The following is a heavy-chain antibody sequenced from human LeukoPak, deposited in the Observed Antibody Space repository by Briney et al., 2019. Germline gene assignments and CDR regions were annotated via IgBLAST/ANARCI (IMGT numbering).Heavy chain of an antibody. V-gene: IGHV3-30*02. Sequence: GGSLRLSCAASGFTFSSYGMHWVRQAPGKGLEWVAFIRYDGSNKYYADSVKGRFTISRDNSKNTLYLQMNSLRAEDTAVYYCARELSPSPDRDYYYYYYMDVWGKGTTVTVSS. D-gene: IGHD2/OR15-2a*01. CDR3: ARELSPSPDRDYYYYYYMDV. CDR2: IRYDGSNK. J-gene: IGHJ6*03. CDR1: GFTFSSYG.